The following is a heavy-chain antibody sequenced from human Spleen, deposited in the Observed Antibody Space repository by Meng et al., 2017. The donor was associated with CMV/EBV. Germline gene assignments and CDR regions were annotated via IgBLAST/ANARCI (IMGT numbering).Heavy chain of an antibody. CDR3: ARGNYYDSSGYYYFDY. V-gene: IGHV4-34*01. Sequence: VALQRSGQGLLRPSGTLALAGAVYAGSFSGYDWSRTRQPPGKGREWIGEINHSGSTNYNPSLKSRVTISVETSKNQFSLKLSSVTAADTAVYYCARGNYYDSSGYYYFDYWGQGTLVTVSS. J-gene: IGHJ4*02. CDR1: AGSFSGYD. CDR2: INHSGST. D-gene: IGHD3-22*01.